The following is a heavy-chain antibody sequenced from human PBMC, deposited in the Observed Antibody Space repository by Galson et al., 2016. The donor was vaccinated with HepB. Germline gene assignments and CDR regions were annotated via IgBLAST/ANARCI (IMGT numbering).Heavy chain of an antibody. J-gene: IGHJ4*02. CDR2: SNSGGTT. CDR3: VRVIRATAGSDY. Sequence: SNSGGTTYYADSVKGRFTISRDNSKNTLYLQMTSLRPEDTAVYYCVRVIRATAGSDYWGQGTLVTVSS. D-gene: IGHD3-10*01. V-gene: IGHV3-64D*06.